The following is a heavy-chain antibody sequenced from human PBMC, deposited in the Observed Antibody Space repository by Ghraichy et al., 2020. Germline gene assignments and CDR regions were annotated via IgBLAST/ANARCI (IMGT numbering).Heavy chain of an antibody. V-gene: IGHV4-59*08. CDR1: GGSMRSQF. J-gene: IGHJ6*02. D-gene: IGHD5-18*01. CDR2: ISHTGNT. Sequence: GSLSLICTVSGGSMRSQFWSWIRQPPGKGLEWIGYISHTGNTNYSPSLGGRATISLDTSKNQFSLRLTSVNAEDTAIYYCARRGRGYSLYYYGLDVWGPGTTVTVSS. CDR3: ARRGRGYSLYYYGLDV.